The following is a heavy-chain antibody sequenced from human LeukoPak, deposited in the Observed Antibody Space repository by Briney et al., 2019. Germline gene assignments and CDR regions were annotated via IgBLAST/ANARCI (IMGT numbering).Heavy chain of an antibody. CDR2: ISGSGGST. CDR1: GFTFSSYA. V-gene: IGHV3-23*01. J-gene: IGHJ4*02. Sequence: GGSLRLSCAASGFTFSSYAMSWVRQAPGKGLEWVSAISGSGGSTYYADSVKGRFTISRDNSKNTLYLQVNSLRAGDTAVYYCANVHYDSSGYYRWGQGTLVTVSS. D-gene: IGHD3-22*01. CDR3: ANVHYDSSGYYR.